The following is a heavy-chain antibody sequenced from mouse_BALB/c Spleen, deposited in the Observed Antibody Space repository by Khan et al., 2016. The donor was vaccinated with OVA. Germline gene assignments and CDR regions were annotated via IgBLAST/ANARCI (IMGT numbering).Heavy chain of an antibody. J-gene: IGHJ3*01. CDR3: ARRGDYYGSSPAWFAY. CDR2: INPDSSTI. V-gene: IGHV4-1*02. D-gene: IGHD1-1*01. Sequence: EVKLLESGGGLVQPGGSLKLSCAASGFDFSRYWMSWVRQAPGKGLEWIGEINPDSSTINYTPSLKDKFIIPRDNAKNTLYLQMSKVRSEDTALYYCARRGDYYGSSPAWFAYWGQGTLVTVSA. CDR1: GFDFSRYW.